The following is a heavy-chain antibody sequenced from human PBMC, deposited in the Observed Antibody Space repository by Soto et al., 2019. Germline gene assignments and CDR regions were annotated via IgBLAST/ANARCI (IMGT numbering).Heavy chain of an antibody. CDR2: ISYDGSEK. CDR3: AKSPNFYCSSPNCYKYYFDH. D-gene: IGHD2-2*02. J-gene: IGHJ4*02. CDR1: GFTFNTYG. V-gene: IGHV3-30*18. Sequence: QEQLVESGGGVVQPGKSLRLACAAFGFTFNTYGMHWVRQAPGKGLEWVAVISYDGSEKYDVESVKGRFTISKDNSKNTMYLQMNSLRPEDTAVYYCAKSPNFYCSSPNCYKYYFDHWGQGTRVTVSS.